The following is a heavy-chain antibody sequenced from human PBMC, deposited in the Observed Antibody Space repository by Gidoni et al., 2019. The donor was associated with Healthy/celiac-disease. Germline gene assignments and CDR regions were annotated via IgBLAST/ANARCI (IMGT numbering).Heavy chain of an antibody. CDR1: GYTFTSSH. D-gene: IGHD1-26*01. V-gene: IGHV1-8*01. J-gene: IGHJ6*02. CDR3: ARGLEWELPLYYYYGMDV. Sequence: QVHLVQSGAAVKKPGASVKFSCQASGYTFTSSHINWVRQATGQGLEWIGWMNPNSGNKGDAQKFQGRVTMTRNTSISTAYMELSSLRSEDTAVYYCARGLEWELPLYYYYGMDVWGQGTTVTVSS. CDR2: MNPNSGNK.